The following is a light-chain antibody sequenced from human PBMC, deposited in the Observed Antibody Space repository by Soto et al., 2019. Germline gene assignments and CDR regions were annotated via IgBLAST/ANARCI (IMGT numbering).Light chain of an antibody. CDR3: QQSYSNTRT. J-gene: IGKJ1*01. CDR2: AAS. V-gene: IGKV1-39*01. Sequence: DIQMTQSPSCLSASVGDRFTITCRASQSIRSYLNWYQQKPGKAPKLLIYAASSLQSGVPSRLSGSGSGTDFTLTISSMQHEDFETYYCQQSYSNTRTFGQGTQVDIK. CDR1: QSIRSY.